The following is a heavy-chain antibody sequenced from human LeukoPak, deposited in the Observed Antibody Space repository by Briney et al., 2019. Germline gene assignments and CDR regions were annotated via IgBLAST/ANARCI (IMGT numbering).Heavy chain of an antibody. V-gene: IGHV3-48*04. J-gene: IGHJ3*01. CDR2: ISSSSSTI. D-gene: IGHD3-22*01. CDR3: ARAAHYYDSGGFLPEAFDV. Sequence: GGSLRLSCAASGFTFSSYSMNWVRQAPGKGLEWVSYISSSSSTIYYADSVKGRFTISRDNARNSLYLQMNSLRAEDTAVYYCARAAHYYDSGGFLPEAFDVWGQGTMVTVSS. CDR1: GFTFSSYS.